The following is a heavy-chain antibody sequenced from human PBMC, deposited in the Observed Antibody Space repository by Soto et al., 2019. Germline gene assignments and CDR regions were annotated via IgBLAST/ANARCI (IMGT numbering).Heavy chain of an antibody. Sequence: PSETLSLTCTVSGGSISSGDYYWSWIRQPPGKGLEWIGYIYYSGSTYYNPSLKSRVTISVDTSKNQFSLKLSSVTAADTAVYYCARSMVYVIPHMDVWGQGTTVTVSS. CDR2: IYYSGST. CDR1: GGSISSGDYY. J-gene: IGHJ6*02. D-gene: IGHD2-8*01. CDR3: ARSMVYVIPHMDV. V-gene: IGHV4-30-4*01.